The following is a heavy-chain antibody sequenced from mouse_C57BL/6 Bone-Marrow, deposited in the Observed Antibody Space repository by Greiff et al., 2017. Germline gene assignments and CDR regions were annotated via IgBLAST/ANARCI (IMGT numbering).Heavy chain of an antibody. Sequence: EVQVVESGGGLVQSGRSLRLSCATSGFTFSDFYMEWVRQAPGKGLEWIAASRNKANYYTTEYSASVKGRFIVSRDTSQSILYLQMNALRAEDTAIYYCARDANPIYYGNYVSYWYFDVWGTGTTVTVSS. D-gene: IGHD2-1*01. J-gene: IGHJ1*03. CDR2: SRNKANYYTT. CDR3: ARDANPIYYGNYVSYWYFDV. V-gene: IGHV7-1*01. CDR1: GFTFSDFY.